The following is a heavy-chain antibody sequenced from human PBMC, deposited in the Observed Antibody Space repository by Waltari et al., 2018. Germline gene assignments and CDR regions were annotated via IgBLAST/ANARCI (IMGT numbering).Heavy chain of an antibody. CDR1: GYTLTELS. Sequence: QVQLVQSGAEVKKPGASVKVSCKVSGYTLTELSMHWVRQAPGKGLEWMVGLSPENGETIDAQKVQGRVTMTEDTSTDTAYMELSSLRSEDTAVYYCATDGGVRGVTNNNAVGNFDYWGQGTLVTVSS. CDR2: LSPENGET. V-gene: IGHV1-24*01. CDR3: ATDGGVRGVTNNNAVGNFDY. D-gene: IGHD3-10*01. J-gene: IGHJ4*02.